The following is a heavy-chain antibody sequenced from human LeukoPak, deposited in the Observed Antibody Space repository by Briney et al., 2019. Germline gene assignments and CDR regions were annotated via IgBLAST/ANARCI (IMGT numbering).Heavy chain of an antibody. Sequence: PGGSLRLSCAASGFTFSSYAMSWVRQAPGKGLEWVANIKQDGSEKYYVDSVKGRFTISRDNAKNSLYLQMNSLRAEDTAVYYCARDGSGYYYDSSGYLSRTDYWGQGTLVTVSS. J-gene: IGHJ4*02. CDR1: GFTFSSYA. CDR3: ARDGSGYYYDSSGYLSRTDY. D-gene: IGHD3-22*01. V-gene: IGHV3-7*01. CDR2: IKQDGSEK.